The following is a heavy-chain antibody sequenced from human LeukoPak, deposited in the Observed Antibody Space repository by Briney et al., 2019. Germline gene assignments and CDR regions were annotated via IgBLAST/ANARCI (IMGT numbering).Heavy chain of an antibody. CDR3: ARDTSLGYCTNGVCPLGY. CDR2: ISSSSSTI. CDR1: GFTFSSYS. D-gene: IGHD2-8*01. Sequence: GGSLRLSCAASGFTFSSYSMNWGRQAPGKGLEWGSYISSSSSTIYYADSVKGRFTISRDNAKNSLYLQMNSLRAEDTAVYYCARDTSLGYCTNGVCPLGYWGQGTLVTVSS. V-gene: IGHV3-48*01. J-gene: IGHJ4*02.